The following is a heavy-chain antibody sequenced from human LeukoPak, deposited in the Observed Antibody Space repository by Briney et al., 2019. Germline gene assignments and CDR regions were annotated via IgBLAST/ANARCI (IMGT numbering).Heavy chain of an antibody. CDR2: IIPIFGTA. D-gene: IGHD3-22*01. J-gene: IGHJ4*02. V-gene: IGHV1-69*13. CDR3: ARAADEHYYDSSGYIHFDY. Sequence: GASVTVSCKASGGTFSSYAISWVRQAPGQGLEWMGGIIPIFGTANYAQKFQGRVTITADESTSTAYMELSSLRSEDTAVYYCARAADEHYYDSSGYIHFDYWGQGTLVTVSS. CDR1: GGTFSSYA.